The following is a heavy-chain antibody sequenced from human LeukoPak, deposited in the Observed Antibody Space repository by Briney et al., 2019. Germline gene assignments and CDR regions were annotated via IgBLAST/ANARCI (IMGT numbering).Heavy chain of an antibody. J-gene: IGHJ5*02. Sequence: ASVKVSCKASGYTFIAYHMHWVRQAPGQRLEWMGRINTGNGNTEYSQKFQGRVSITRDRSASTVYTELSSLRSEDTAVYYCARDNYYESSGYLAWGQGTLVTVSS. CDR2: INTGNGNT. D-gene: IGHD3-22*01. V-gene: IGHV1-3*04. CDR1: GYTFIAYH. CDR3: ARDNYYESSGYLA.